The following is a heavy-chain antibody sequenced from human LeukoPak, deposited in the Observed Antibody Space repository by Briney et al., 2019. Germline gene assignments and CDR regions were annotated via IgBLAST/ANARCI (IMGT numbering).Heavy chain of an antibody. V-gene: IGHV3-74*01. CDR1: GFTFSSYA. D-gene: IGHD3-22*01. CDR2: IRSDGRDT. CDR3: ATDMGEAGSGSYRFGLDV. Sequence: GGSLRLSCAASGFTFSSYAMSWVRQAPGKGLLWVSRIRSDGRDTTYADSVKGRFTISRDNAKNTLDLQMNSLRAEDTAVYYCATDMGEAGSGSYRFGLDVWGQGTTVTVSS. J-gene: IGHJ6*02.